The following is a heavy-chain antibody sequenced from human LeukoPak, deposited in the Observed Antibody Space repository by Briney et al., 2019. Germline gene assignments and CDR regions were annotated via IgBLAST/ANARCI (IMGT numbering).Heavy chain of an antibody. CDR3: ARHGIAADGQLYYYYYYYMDV. CDR1: GGSFSGYY. J-gene: IGHJ6*03. CDR2: INHSGSG. V-gene: IGHV4-34*01. Sequence: SETLSLTCAVYGGSFSGYYWSWIRQPPGKGLEWIGEINHSGSGNYNPSLKSRVTISVDTSKKQFSLKLSSVTAADTAVYYCARHGIAADGQLYYYYYYYMDVWGKGTTVTVSS. D-gene: IGHD6-13*01.